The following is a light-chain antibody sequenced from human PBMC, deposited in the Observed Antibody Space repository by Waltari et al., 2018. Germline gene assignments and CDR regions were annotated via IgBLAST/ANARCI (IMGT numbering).Light chain of an antibody. V-gene: IGKV1-5*03. J-gene: IGKJ4*01. CDR1: RSIRIY. CDR2: EAS. Sequence: DIQLTQSPSTLSASVGDRVTITCRASRSIRIYMAWYQQKPGKAPKLLIQEASTLETGVPSTCSGSESWTEFTLTISSLQPDDVATYYCQQYSTNSLTFGGGTKVEIK. CDR3: QQYSTNSLT.